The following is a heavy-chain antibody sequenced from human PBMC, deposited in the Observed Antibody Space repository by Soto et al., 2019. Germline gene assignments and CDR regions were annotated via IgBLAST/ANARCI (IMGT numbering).Heavy chain of an antibody. CDR2: IYYSGST. V-gene: IGHV4-59*08. Sequence: SETLSLTCTVSGGSISSYYWSWIRQPPGKGLEWIGYIYYSGSTYYNPSLKSRITISVDTSRNQFSLKLSSVTAAETAVYYCASGYSSSWYVDRGQGTLVTVSS. J-gene: IGHJ4*02. CDR1: GGSISSYY. CDR3: ASGYSSSWYVD. D-gene: IGHD6-13*01.